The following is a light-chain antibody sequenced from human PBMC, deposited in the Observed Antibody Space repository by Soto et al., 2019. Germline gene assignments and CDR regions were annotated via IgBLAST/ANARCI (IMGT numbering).Light chain of an antibody. Sequence: QSALTQPASVSGSPGQSITISCTGTSSDVGGYKYVSWYQQHPGKAPKLLIHEVTNRPSGVSDRFSGSKSANTASLTISGLQAEDEAHYFCSSYTTFRTPHVAFGGGTKLTVL. V-gene: IGLV2-14*01. CDR1: SSDVGGYKY. CDR2: EVT. J-gene: IGLJ2*01. CDR3: SSYTTFRTPHVA.